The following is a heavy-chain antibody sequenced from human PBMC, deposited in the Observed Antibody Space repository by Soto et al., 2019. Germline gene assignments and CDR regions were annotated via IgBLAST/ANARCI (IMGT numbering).Heavy chain of an antibody. Sequence: GEPLKISCQASGYRFSNYWIDWVRQMPGKGLEWLGIIYPDDSDTRYSPSFQGQVTISVDKSISTAYLQWSSLKASDTAIYYCARQEYNGSHPFYYWGPGTLVTVSS. CDR2: IYPDDSDT. CDR1: GYRFSNYW. D-gene: IGHD5-12*01. J-gene: IGHJ4*02. CDR3: ARQEYNGSHPFYY. V-gene: IGHV5-51*01.